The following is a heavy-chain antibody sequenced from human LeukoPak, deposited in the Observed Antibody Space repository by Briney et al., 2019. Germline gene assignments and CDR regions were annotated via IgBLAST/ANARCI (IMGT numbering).Heavy chain of an antibody. CDR2: ISGSGGST. D-gene: IGHD3-16*01. CDR3: AKDGAYYYYGMDV. J-gene: IGHJ6*02. Sequence: QSGGSLRLSCAASGFTFSSDAMSWVREAPGKGLEWVSAISGSGGSTYYADSVKGWFTISRDNSKNTLYLQMNSLRAEDTAVYYCAKDGAYYYYGMDVWGQGTTVTVSS. V-gene: IGHV3-23*01. CDR1: GFTFSSDA.